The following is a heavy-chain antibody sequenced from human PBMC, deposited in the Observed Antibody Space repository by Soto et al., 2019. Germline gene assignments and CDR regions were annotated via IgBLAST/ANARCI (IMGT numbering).Heavy chain of an antibody. CDR3: GTDSVSDWRPGVGY. CDR1: GVSFSDST. Sequence: QVLLVQSGAEVKKPGSSVKVSCTASGVSFSDSTISWVRQAPGQGLEWMGKIIPILGIPNFAQKFQGRVTITADKSTSTAYMELSSLRSEDTAVYYCGTDSVSDWRPGVGYWGQGTLVTVSS. J-gene: IGHJ4*02. CDR2: IIPILGIP. V-gene: IGHV1-69*04. D-gene: IGHD6-19*01.